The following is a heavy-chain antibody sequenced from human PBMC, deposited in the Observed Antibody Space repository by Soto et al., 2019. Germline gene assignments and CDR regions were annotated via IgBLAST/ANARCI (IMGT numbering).Heavy chain of an antibody. CDR3: ARGRVAVTKFPFDP. V-gene: IGHV4-39*01. CDR2: IYYSGST. J-gene: IGHJ5*02. CDR1: GGSISSSSYY. D-gene: IGHD4-17*01. Sequence: QLQLQESGPGLVKPSETLSLTCTVSGGSISSSSYYWGWIRQPPGKGLEWIGSIYYSGSTYYNPSLKSRVTISVETSKIQFSLELSSVTAADTAVYYCARGRVAVTKFPFDPWGQGTLVTVSS.